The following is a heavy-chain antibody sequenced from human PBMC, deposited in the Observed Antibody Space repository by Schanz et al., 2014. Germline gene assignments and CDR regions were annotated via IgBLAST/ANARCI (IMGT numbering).Heavy chain of an antibody. J-gene: IGHJ4*02. V-gene: IGHV3-48*01. CDR3: VRDSFFAFDY. Sequence: DVHLLESGGGLVQPGGSLRLSCAASGFTFSSYSMNWVRQAPGKGLEWVSYVSRSTPDIYYADSVKGRFTMSRDNAKNSVFLQMNSLRAEDTAVYYCVRDSFFAFDYWGQGTLVTVSS. D-gene: IGHD3-3*01. CDR2: VSRSTPDI. CDR1: GFTFSSYS.